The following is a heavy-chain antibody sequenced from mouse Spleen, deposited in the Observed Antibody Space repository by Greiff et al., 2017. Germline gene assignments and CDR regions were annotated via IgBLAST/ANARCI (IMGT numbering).Heavy chain of an antibody. CDR3: ARVDYDDLYWYFDV. Sequence: EVQLQQSGPELVKPGASVKISCKASGYSFTGYYMNWVKQSPEKSLEWIGEINPSTGGTTYNQKFKAKATLTVDKSSSTAYMQLKSLTSEDSAVYYCARVDYDDLYWYFDVWGAGTTVTVSS. CDR2: INPSTGGT. D-gene: IGHD2-4*01. J-gene: IGHJ1*01. CDR1: GYSFTGYY. V-gene: IGHV1-42*01.